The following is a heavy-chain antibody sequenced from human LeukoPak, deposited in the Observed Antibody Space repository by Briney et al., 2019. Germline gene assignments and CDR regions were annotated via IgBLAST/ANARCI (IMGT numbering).Heavy chain of an antibody. CDR1: GGSFSGYY. V-gene: IGHV4-34*10. D-gene: IGHD3-3*02. CDR2: INHSKTT. J-gene: IGHJ3*02. Sequence: PSETLSLTCGVYGGSFSGYYWSWIRQTPGTGLEWIGEINHSKTTNYNPSLKSRVTMSVDTPKNQFSLKLSSVTAADTAVYYCARLVIFPHAFDIWGQGTMVTVSS. CDR3: ARLVIFPHAFDI.